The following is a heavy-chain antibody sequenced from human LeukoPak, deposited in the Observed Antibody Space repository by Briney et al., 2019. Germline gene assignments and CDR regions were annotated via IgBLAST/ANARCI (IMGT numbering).Heavy chain of an antibody. Sequence: GGSLRLSCAASGFTFSNAWVSWVRQAPGKGLEWVGRIKSKTDGGTTDYAAPMKGRFTISRDDSKNTLYLQMNSLKTEDTAVYYCTTTTVTTGNDYWGQGTLVTVSS. D-gene: IGHD4-17*01. J-gene: IGHJ4*02. V-gene: IGHV3-15*01. CDR3: TTTTVTTGNDY. CDR2: IKSKTDGGTT. CDR1: GFTFSNAW.